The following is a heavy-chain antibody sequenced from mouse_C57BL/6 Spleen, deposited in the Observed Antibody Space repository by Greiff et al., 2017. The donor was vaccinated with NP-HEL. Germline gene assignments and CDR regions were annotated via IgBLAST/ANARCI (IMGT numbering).Heavy chain of an antibody. V-gene: IGHV5-4*01. CDR3: ARDYGSRFDY. CDR2: ISDGGSYT. D-gene: IGHD1-1*01. CDR1: GFTFSSYA. J-gene: IGHJ2*01. Sequence: EVMLVESGGGLVKPGGSLKLSCAASGFTFSSYAMSWVRQTPEKRLEWVATISDGGSYTYYPDNVKGRFTISRDNAKNTLYLQMSHLKSEDTAMYYCARDYGSRFDYWGQGTTLTVSS.